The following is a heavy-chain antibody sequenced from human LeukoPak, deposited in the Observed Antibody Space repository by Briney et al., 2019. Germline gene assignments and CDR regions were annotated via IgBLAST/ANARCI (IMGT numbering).Heavy chain of an antibody. Sequence: ASVKVSCKASGYAFTGYYMHWVRQAPGQGLEWMGWINPNSGGTNYAQKFQGRVTMTRDTSISTAYMELSRLRSDDTAVYYCARDHITIFGVEPNSFDGWGQGTLVTVSS. J-gene: IGHJ5*02. CDR1: GYAFTGYY. D-gene: IGHD3-3*01. CDR2: INPNSGGT. CDR3: ARDHITIFGVEPNSFDG. V-gene: IGHV1-2*02.